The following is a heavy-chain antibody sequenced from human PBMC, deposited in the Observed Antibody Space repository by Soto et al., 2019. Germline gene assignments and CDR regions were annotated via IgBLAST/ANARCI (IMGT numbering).Heavy chain of an antibody. CDR3: ASWHVYNKYFFG. CDR1: GFTFSTYW. V-gene: IGHV3-7*01. D-gene: IGHD4-4*01. Sequence: EVQLVESGGGLVQPGGSLRLSCAASGFTFSTYWMSWVRQAPGKGLEWVANIKQDGSEKYYVDSVKGRFTTSRNNAKDLLYLQMNSMRAEDTAVYYCASWHVYNKYFFGWGQGTLVTVSS. J-gene: IGHJ4*02. CDR2: IKQDGSEK.